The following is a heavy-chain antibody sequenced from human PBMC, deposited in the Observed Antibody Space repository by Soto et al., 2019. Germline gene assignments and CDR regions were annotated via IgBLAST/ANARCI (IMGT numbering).Heavy chain of an antibody. CDR3: ARDQGYCSSTSCFSPYGMDV. V-gene: IGHV3-21*01. Sequence: EVQLVESGGGLVKPGGSLRLSCAASGFTFCSYSMNWVREAPRKGLEWVSFISRSSSYIYYADSVKARFTISRDNAKISLYLQMNSLRAEDTALYYCARDQGYCSSTSCFSPYGMDVWGQGTTVTVSS. CDR1: GFTFCSYS. D-gene: IGHD2-2*01. J-gene: IGHJ6*02. CDR2: ISRSSSYI.